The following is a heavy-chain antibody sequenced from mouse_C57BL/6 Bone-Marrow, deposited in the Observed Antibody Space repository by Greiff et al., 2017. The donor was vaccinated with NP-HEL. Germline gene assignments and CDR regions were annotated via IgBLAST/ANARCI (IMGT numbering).Heavy chain of an antibody. V-gene: IGHV1-72*01. Sequence: VQLQQPGAELVKPGASVKLSCKASGYTFTSYWMHWVKQRPGRGLEWIGRIDPNSGGTKYNEKFKSKATLTVDKPSNTAYMQLSSLTSEDAAVYYCARAGDGSSYSAWFAYWGQGTLVTVSA. CDR2: IDPNSGGT. J-gene: IGHJ3*01. D-gene: IGHD1-1*01. CDR1: GYTFTSYW. CDR3: ARAGDGSSYSAWFAY.